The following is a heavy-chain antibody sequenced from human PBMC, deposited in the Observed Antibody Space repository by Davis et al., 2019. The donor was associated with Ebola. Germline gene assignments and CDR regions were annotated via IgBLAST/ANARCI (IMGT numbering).Heavy chain of an antibody. D-gene: IGHD3-3*01. V-gene: IGHV3-74*01. J-gene: IGHJ5*02. CDR2: IKTDGSLT. Sequence: HTGVSLRLSCEASGFRFSSYWMHWVRQAPGKGLVWVSRIKTDGSLTGYGDSVQGRFTISRDNAKNTLYLQMDDLRAEDTAIYYCAREGKVFGCDLWGQGALVTVSS. CDR1: GFRFSSYW. CDR3: AREGKVFGCDL.